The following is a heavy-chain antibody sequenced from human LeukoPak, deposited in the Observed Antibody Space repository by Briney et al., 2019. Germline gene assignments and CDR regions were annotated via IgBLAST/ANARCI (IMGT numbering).Heavy chain of an antibody. CDR3: ARGAGLSSGWYYYYMDV. CDR1: GYTLTELS. D-gene: IGHD6-19*01. CDR2: INPNSGGT. V-gene: IGHV1-2*02. Sequence: GASVKVSCKVSGYTLTELSMHWVRQAPGQGLEWMGWINPNSGGTNYAQKFQGRVTMTRDTSISTAYMELSRLRSDDTAVYYCARGAGLSSGWYYYYMDVWGKGTTVTVSS. J-gene: IGHJ6*03.